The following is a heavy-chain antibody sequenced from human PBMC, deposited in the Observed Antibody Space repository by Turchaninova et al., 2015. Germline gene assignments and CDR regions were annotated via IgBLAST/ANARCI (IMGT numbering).Heavy chain of an antibody. CDR1: GFTFSSSQ. CDR3: TRERQAGY. J-gene: IGHJ4*02. CDR2: IHSSDSTT. D-gene: IGHD6-25*01. V-gene: IGHV3-48*03. Sequence: EVQLVESGGGLVQPGGSLRLSCAASGFTFSSSQMNWVRQAPGKGLEWISFIHSSDSTTYYADSVKGRCTISRDNAKNSLYLQMNSLGAEDTAVYYCTRERQAGYWGQGTLVTVSS.